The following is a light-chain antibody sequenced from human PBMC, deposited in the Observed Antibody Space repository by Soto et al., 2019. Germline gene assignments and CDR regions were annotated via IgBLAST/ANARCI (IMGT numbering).Light chain of an antibody. V-gene: IGLV3-21*02. CDR3: QVWDSSSDHVV. J-gene: IGLJ3*02. CDR2: DNS. CDR1: NIGRRS. Sequence: SHELTQPPSVSVAPGQTATMTCGGNNIGRRSVHWYQQKPGQAPVVVVFDNSDRPSGISERLTGSNSGNTATLTISRVEAGDEGDYYCQVWDSSSDHVVIGGGTKLTVL.